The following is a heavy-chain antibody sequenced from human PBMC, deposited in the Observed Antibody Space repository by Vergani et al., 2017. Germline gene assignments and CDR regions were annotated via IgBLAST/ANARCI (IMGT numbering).Heavy chain of an antibody. D-gene: IGHD2-2*01. J-gene: IGHJ6*03. CDR2: INAGNGNT. CDR3: ARDGGSGVEVPAAIRYYYYCMDV. CDR1: GYTFTSYA. Sequence: QVQLVQSGAEVKKPGASVKVSCKASGYTFTSYAMHWVRQAPGQRLEWMGWINAGNGNTKYSQKFQGRVTITRDTSASTAYMGRSSLTSEDSAIYYCARDGGSGVEVPAAIRYYYYCMDVWGEETTVTVSS. V-gene: IGHV1-3*01.